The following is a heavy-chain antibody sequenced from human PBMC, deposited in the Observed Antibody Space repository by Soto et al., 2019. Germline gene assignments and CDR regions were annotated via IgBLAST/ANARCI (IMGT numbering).Heavy chain of an antibody. CDR1: GFTFSSYA. D-gene: IGHD3-22*01. J-gene: IGHJ4*02. CDR3: ASSGCLPQYYFDY. Sequence: GGSLRLSCAASGFTFSSYAMHWVRQAPGKGLEWVAVISYDGSNKYYADSVKGRFTISRDNSKNTLYLQMNSLRAEDTAVYYCASSGCLPQYYFDYWGQGTLVTVSS. V-gene: IGHV3-30-3*01. CDR2: ISYDGSNK.